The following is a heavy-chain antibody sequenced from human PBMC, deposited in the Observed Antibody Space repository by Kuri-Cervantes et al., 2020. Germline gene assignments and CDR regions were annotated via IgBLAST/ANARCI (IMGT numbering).Heavy chain of an antibody. CDR1: GFTFISYD. J-gene: IGHJ4*02. CDR2: IGTAGDT. D-gene: IGHD3-10*01. CDR3: ARAEEGRLWFGELFFDY. V-gene: IGHV3-13*01. Sequence: GGSLRLSCAASGFTFISYDMHWVRQATGKGLEWVSAIGTAGDTYYPGSVKGRFTISRENAKNSLYLKMNSLRAGDTAVYYCARAEEGRLWFGELFFDYWGQGTLVTVSS.